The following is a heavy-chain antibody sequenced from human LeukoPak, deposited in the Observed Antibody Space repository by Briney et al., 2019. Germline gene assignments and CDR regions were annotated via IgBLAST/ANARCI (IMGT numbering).Heavy chain of an antibody. CDR1: GFTFSSDS. Sequence: GGSLRLSCAASGFTFSSDSMNWVRQAPGKGLEWVSYISSSSSTIYYADSVKGRFTISRDNAKNSLYLQMNSLRAEDTAVYYCARDQVPAAIGGYYFDYWGQGTLVTVSS. CDR3: ARDQVPAAIGGYYFDY. J-gene: IGHJ4*02. CDR2: ISSSSSTI. V-gene: IGHV3-48*01. D-gene: IGHD2-2*02.